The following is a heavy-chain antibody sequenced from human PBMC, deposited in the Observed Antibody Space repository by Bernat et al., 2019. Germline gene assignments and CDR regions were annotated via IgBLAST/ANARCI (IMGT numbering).Heavy chain of an antibody. J-gene: IGHJ4*02. CDR2: ISSSSSYI. V-gene: IGHV3-21*01. Sequence: EEQLVESGGGLVKPGGSLRLSCAASGFTFSSYSMNWVRQAPGKGLEWVSSISSSSSYIYYADSVKGRFTISRDNAKNSLYLQMNSLRAEDTAVYYCARDGLAARRSTFDYWGQGTLVTVSS. D-gene: IGHD6-6*01. CDR3: ARDGLAARRSTFDY. CDR1: GFTFSSYS.